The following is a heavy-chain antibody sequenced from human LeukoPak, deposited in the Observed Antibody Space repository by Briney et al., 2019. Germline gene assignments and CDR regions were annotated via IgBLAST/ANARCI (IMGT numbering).Heavy chain of an antibody. CDR3: ARASYDSSGYSYYYYYYMDV. D-gene: IGHD3-22*01. CDR1: GYTFTSYG. J-gene: IGHJ6*03. V-gene: IGHV1-18*01. CDR2: ISAYNGNT. Sequence: GASVKVSCKASGYTFTSYGISWVRQAPGQGLEWMGWISAYNGNTNYAQKLQGRVTMTTDTSTSTAYMELRSLRSDDTAVYYCARASYDSSGYSYYYYYYMDVWGKGTTVTVSS.